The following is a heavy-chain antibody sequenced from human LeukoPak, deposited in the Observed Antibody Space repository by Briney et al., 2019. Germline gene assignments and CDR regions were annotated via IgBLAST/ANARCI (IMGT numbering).Heavy chain of an antibody. CDR3: ARATLGYSSSWLGDPVNWFDP. CDR1: GGSISRYY. D-gene: IGHD6-13*01. V-gene: IGHV4-59*01. Sequence: SETLSLTCTVSGGSISRYYGSWVRQPPGKGREGRGDIYYSGSTNYNPSLTSRGTISLDTSKHQFSLKLSSVTAADTAVYYCARATLGYSSSWLGDPVNWFDPWGQGTLVTVSS. J-gene: IGHJ5*02. CDR2: IYYSGST.